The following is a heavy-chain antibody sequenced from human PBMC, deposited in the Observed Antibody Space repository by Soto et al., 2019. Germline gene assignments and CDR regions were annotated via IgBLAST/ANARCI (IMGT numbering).Heavy chain of an antibody. CDR1: GFTFSDYS. J-gene: IGHJ4*02. D-gene: IGHD3-3*01. CDR3: ARYPHYDFWSGPQGFDY. V-gene: IGHV3-21*01. CDR2: ITSSSSYM. Sequence: PGGSLRLSCAASGFTFSDYSMNWVRQAPGKGLEWVSSITSSSSYMYYADSVKGRFTISRDNAKNSLYLQMHSLRVEDTAVYYCARYPHYDFWSGPQGFDYWGQGTLVTVSS.